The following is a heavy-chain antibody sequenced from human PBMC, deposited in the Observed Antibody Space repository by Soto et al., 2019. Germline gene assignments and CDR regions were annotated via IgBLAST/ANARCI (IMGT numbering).Heavy chain of an antibody. CDR2: ISGSGGST. CDR1: GFTFSSYA. D-gene: IGHD1-7*01. V-gene: IGHV3-23*01. J-gene: IGHJ5*02. CDR3: AKDRGWNYIASWFDP. Sequence: GGSLGLSCAASGFTFSSYAMSWVRQAPGKGLEWVSAISGSGGSTYYADSVKGRFTISRDNSKNTLYLQMNSLRAEDTAVYYCAKDRGWNYIASWFDPWGQGTLVTVSS.